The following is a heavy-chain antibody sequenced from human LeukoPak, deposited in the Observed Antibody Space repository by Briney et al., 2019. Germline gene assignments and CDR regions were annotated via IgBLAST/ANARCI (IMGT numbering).Heavy chain of an antibody. Sequence: ASVKVSCKTSGYTFTSYDINWVRQATGQGLEWMGWMNPNSGNTGYAQKFQGRVTMTRNIFISTAYMELSSLRSEDTAVYYCARVEYISGYSHVYWGQGTLVTVSS. CDR1: GYTFTSYD. J-gene: IGHJ4*02. D-gene: IGHD3-22*01. CDR2: MNPNSGNT. V-gene: IGHV1-8*01. CDR3: ARVEYISGYSHVY.